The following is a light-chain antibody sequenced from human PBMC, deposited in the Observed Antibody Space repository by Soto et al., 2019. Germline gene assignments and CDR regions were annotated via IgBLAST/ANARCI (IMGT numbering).Light chain of an antibody. Sequence: QSALAQPASVSGSPGQSITISCTGTSGLVGSFSLVSWYQQHPGKAPKVMISEGHRRPSGAPDRFSGPTSVNSASLTISGLQADDEADYYCCLYIGATTYVFGTGTKVTVL. CDR2: EGH. J-gene: IGLJ1*01. V-gene: IGLV2-23*01. CDR3: CLYIGATTYV. CDR1: SGLVGSFSL.